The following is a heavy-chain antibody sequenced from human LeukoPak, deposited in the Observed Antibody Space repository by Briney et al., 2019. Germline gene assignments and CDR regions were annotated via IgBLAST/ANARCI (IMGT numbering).Heavy chain of an antibody. Sequence: GGSLRLSCAASGFTFSSYEMSWVRQAPGKGLEWVANIKQDGSEKYYVDSVKGRFTISRDNAKNSLYLQMNSLRAEDTAVYYCAREGAAAYYFDYWGQGTLVTVSS. CDR1: GFTFSSYE. CDR2: IKQDGSEK. D-gene: IGHD6-13*01. J-gene: IGHJ4*02. V-gene: IGHV3-7*01. CDR3: AREGAAAYYFDY.